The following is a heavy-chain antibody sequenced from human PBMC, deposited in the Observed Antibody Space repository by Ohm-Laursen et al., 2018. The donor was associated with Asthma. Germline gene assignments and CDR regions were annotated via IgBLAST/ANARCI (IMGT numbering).Heavy chain of an antibody. D-gene: IGHD3-3*01. CDR1: GFSFSAYA. CDR3: ARDVMEWYLPAFDF. CDR2: ISYDASLK. Sequence: RSLRLSCAASGFSFSAYAMHWVRQAPGKGLDWVAVISYDASLKYYADSVNGRFAISRDDSTSTLYLQMNSLRPDDTAVYYCARDVMEWYLPAFDFWGQGTLVTVSS. V-gene: IGHV3-30*11. J-gene: IGHJ4*02.